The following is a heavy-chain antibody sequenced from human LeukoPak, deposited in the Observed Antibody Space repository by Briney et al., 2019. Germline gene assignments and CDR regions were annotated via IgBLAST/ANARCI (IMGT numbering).Heavy chain of an antibody. CDR1: GYTFTSYA. D-gene: IGHD6-19*01. CDR2: INAGNGNT. J-gene: IGHJ4*02. V-gene: IGHV1-3*03. Sequence: ASVKVSCKASGYTFTSYAMHWVRQAPGQRLEWMGWINAGNGNTKYSQEFQGRVTITRDTSANTAYMELSSLRSEVMAVYYCARAVKYRSGPLTDLLPYYFDYWGQGTLVTVSS. CDR3: ARAVKYRSGPLTDLLPYYFDY.